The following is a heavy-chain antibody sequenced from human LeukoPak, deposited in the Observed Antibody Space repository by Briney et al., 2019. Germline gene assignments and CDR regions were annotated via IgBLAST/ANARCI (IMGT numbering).Heavy chain of an antibody. V-gene: IGHV3-30-3*01. CDR1: GFTFSSYA. Sequence: GGSLRLSCAASGFTFSSYAMHWVRQAPGKGLEWVAVISYDGSNKYYADSVKGRFTISRDNSKNTLYLQINSLRAEDTAVYYCARGGYSSGWYEDYWGQGTLVTVSS. CDR3: ARGGYSSGWYEDY. J-gene: IGHJ4*02. D-gene: IGHD6-19*01. CDR2: ISYDGSNK.